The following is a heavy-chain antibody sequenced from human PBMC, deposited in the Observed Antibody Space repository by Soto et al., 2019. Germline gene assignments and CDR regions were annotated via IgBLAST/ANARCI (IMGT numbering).Heavy chain of an antibody. CDR3: ARDSLLGYSYGAPFDY. J-gene: IGHJ4*02. V-gene: IGHV3-21*01. CDR1: GFTFSSYS. Sequence: PGGSLRLSCAASGFTFSSYSMNWVRQAPGKGLEWVSSISSSSSYIYYADSVKGRFTISRDNAKNSLYLQMNSLRAEDTAVYYCARDSLLGYSYGAPFDYWGQGTLVTVSS. D-gene: IGHD5-18*01. CDR2: ISSSSSYI.